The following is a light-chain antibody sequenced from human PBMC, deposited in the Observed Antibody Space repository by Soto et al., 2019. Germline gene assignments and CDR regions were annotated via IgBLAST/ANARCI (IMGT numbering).Light chain of an antibody. CDR1: SSDVGAYNY. Sequence: QSALTQPASVSGSPGQSITISCTGTSSDVGAYNYVSWFQQHPGKAPKLMIYEVSNRPSGISSRFSGSKSGNTASLTISGLQAEDDADYYCSSYTSTSILVFGGGTKLTVL. J-gene: IGLJ2*01. CDR3: SSYTSTSILV. CDR2: EVS. V-gene: IGLV2-14*01.